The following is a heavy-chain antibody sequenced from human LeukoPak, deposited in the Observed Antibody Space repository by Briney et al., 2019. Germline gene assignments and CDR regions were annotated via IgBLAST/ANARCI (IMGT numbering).Heavy chain of an antibody. CDR1: GFTFSEAW. CDR2: INNDGSTT. CDR3: AGSSGYFDY. Sequence: QPGGSLRLSCAASGFTFSEAWMHWVRQAPGKGLVWVSRINNDGSTTRYADSVKGRFTISRDNAKNTLYLQMNSLRAEDTAVYYCAGSSGYFDYWGQGTLVTVSS. V-gene: IGHV3-74*01. J-gene: IGHJ4*02. D-gene: IGHD6-19*01.